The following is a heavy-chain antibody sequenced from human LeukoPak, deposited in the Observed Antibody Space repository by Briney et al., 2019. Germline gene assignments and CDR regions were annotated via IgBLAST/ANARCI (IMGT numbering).Heavy chain of an antibody. CDR1: GFTFDDYA. Sequence: GGSLRLSCAASGFTFDDYAMHWVRQAPGKGLEWVSGISWNSGSIGYADSVKGRFTISRDNAKNSLYLQMNSLRAEDTALYYCAKDLSIPRSLYGSGSYADGAFDIWGQGTMVTVSS. J-gene: IGHJ3*02. CDR3: AKDLSIPRSLYGSGSYADGAFDI. V-gene: IGHV3-9*01. CDR2: ISWNSGSI. D-gene: IGHD3-10*01.